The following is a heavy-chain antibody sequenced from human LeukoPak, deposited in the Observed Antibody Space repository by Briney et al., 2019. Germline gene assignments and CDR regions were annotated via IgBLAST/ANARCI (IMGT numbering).Heavy chain of an antibody. CDR3: ASDSWDSGYDDDY. D-gene: IGHD5-12*01. Sequence: GGFLRLSCAASGFTFSSYAMHWVRQAPGKGLEWVAVISYDGSNKYYADSVKGRFTISRDNSKNTLYLQMNSLRAEDTAVYYCASDSWDSGYDDDYWGQGTLVTVSS. J-gene: IGHJ4*02. V-gene: IGHV3-30-3*01. CDR2: ISYDGSNK. CDR1: GFTFSSYA.